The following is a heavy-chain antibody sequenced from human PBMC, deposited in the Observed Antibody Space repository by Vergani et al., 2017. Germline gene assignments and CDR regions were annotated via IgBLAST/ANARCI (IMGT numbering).Heavy chain of an antibody. V-gene: IGHV1-8*03. D-gene: IGHD3-10*01. J-gene: IGHJ6*02. Sequence: QVQLVQSGAEVRKPGASVKVSCVASGYTFTTYDVNWVRQAPGQGLEWLGWVNPNSGNTDYAQKFQGRVTITRDTSISTAYMELSSLRSEDTAVYYCARGWXGAYQHYYYALDVWGQGTTVTVSS. CDR1: GYTFTTYD. CDR3: ARGWXGAYQHYYYALDV. CDR2: VNPNSGNT.